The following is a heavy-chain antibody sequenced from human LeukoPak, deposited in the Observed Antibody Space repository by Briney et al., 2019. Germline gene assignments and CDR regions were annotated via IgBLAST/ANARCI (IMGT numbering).Heavy chain of an antibody. CDR3: TTTYYYDV. CDR1: AFIFSGHW. V-gene: IGHV3-15*07. CDR2: IKSKTDGGTT. Sequence: GGSLRLSCEGSAFIFSGHWMNWVRQTPGKGLEWVGRIKSKTDGGTTDCAAPVKGRFTISRDDSKNTLYLQMNSLKTEDTAVYYCTTTYYYDVWGQGTLVTVSS. J-gene: IGHJ4*02.